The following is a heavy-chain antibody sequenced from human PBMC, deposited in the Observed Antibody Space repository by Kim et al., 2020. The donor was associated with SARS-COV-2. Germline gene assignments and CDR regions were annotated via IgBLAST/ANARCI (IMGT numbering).Heavy chain of an antibody. CDR3: ARARITMIVVVTYFDY. V-gene: IGHV4-31*02. D-gene: IGHD3-22*01. Sequence: SLESRVTISVDTSKNPFSLKLSSVTAADTAVYYCARARITMIVVVTYFDYWGQGTLVTVSS. J-gene: IGHJ4*02.